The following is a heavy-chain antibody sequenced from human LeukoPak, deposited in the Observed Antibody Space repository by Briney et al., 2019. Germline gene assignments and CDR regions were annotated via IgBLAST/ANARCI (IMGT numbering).Heavy chain of an antibody. V-gene: IGHV3-13*01. CDR1: GFTLSSYD. CDR2: IGVAGDT. J-gene: IGHJ6*02. CDR3: ARDRHGMAV. Sequence: GGSLRLSCAASGFTLSSYDMHWVRQVTGKGLEWVLAIGVAGDTYYPGSVKGRFIITRENAKNSLYLQMNSLRVEDTAVYYCARDRHGMAVWGQGTTVVVSS.